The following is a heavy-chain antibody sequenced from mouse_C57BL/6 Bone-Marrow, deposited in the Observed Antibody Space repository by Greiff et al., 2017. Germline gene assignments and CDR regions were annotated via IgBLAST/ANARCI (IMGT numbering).Heavy chain of an antibody. CDR1: GYAFSSSW. CDR2: IYPGDGDT. Sequence: QVQLQQSRPELVKPGASVKISCKASGYAFSSSWMNWVKQRPGKGLEWIGRIYPGDGDTNYNGKFKGKATLTADKSSSTAYMQLSSLTSEDSAVYFCAGFITTVGGYWGQGTTLTVSS. V-gene: IGHV1-82*01. J-gene: IGHJ2*01. CDR3: AGFITTVGGY. D-gene: IGHD1-1*01.